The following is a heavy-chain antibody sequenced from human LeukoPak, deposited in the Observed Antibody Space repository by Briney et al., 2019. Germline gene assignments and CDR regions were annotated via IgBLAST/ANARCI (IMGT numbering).Heavy chain of an antibody. CDR3: SRGGEGMVAPSY. CDR1: GYTFTSYA. CDR2: INTNTGNP. Sequence: ASVKVSCKASGYTFTSYAMHWVRQAPGQGLEWMGWINTNTGNPTYAQGFIGRFVFSLGTSVNTAYLQISSLTAEDTAVYYCSRGGEGMVAPSYWGQGTLVTVSS. J-gene: IGHJ4*02. V-gene: IGHV7-4-1*02. D-gene: IGHD1-26*01.